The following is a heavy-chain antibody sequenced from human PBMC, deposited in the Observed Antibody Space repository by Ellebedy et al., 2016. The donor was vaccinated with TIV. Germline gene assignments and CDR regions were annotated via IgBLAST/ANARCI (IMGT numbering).Heavy chain of an antibody. J-gene: IGHJ4*02. V-gene: IGHV4-59*08. Sequence: MPSETLSLTCTVSGGSISSYYWSWIRQSPGKGLEWIGYIYYSGSTNYNPSLKSRVTISVDTSKNQFSLKLTSVTAADTAVYYCARHVPATATSFDYWGQGTLVTVSS. CDR3: ARHVPATATSFDY. CDR1: GGSISSYY. CDR2: IYYSGST. D-gene: IGHD2-15*01.